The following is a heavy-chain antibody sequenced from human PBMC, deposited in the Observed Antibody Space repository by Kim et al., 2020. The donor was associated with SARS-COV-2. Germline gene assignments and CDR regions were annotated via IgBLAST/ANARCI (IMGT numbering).Heavy chain of an antibody. Sequence: SETLSLTCTVSGGSISSSSYYWGWIRQPPGKGLEWIGSIYYSGSTYYNPSLKSRVTISVDTSKNQFSLKLSSVTAADTAVYYCARLRWLQLGPHFDYWG. D-gene: IGHD5-12*01. CDR1: GGSISSSSYY. CDR2: IYYSGST. CDR3: ARLRWLQLGPHFDY. J-gene: IGHJ4*01. V-gene: IGHV4-39*01.